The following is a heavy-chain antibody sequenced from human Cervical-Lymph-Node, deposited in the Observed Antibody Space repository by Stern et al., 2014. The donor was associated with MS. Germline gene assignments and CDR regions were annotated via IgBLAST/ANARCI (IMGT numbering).Heavy chain of an antibody. CDR2: ISAYIGNT. CDR1: GNSFTIYG. J-gene: IGHJ3*02. CDR3: ARGLLGSENAFDI. D-gene: IGHD2-15*01. Sequence: QIQLVQSGAEVKKSGASVKVSCKASGNSFTIYGFSRVRQAPGQVPDWLGWISAYIGNTNYAQKLQGRVTMTTDASTSTVYMELRSLRSDDTAVYYCARGLLGSENAFDIWGQGTMVTVSS. V-gene: IGHV1-18*01.